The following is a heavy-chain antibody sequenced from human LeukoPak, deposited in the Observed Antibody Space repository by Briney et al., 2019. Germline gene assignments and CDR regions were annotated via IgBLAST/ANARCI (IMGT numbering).Heavy chain of an antibody. V-gene: IGHV7-4-1*02. J-gene: IGHJ4*02. Sequence: GASVKVSCKPSGYTFNKYAINWVRQFPGQGLEWMGWINTNTGNPSYARDFTGRFVFSLDTSVNSAFLQINNLKAEDTALYYCTLGSFWGQGTLVTVSS. CDR1: GYTFNKYA. CDR3: TLGSF. CDR2: INTNTGNP. D-gene: IGHD3-10*01.